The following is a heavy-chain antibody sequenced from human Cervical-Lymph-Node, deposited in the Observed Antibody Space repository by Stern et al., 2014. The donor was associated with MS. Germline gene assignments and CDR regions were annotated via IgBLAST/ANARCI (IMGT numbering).Heavy chain of an antibody. D-gene: IGHD2/OR15-2a*01. J-gene: IGHJ5*02. CDR2: INPKSGGT. Sequence: QDQLVQSGAEVKKPGASMKVSCKASGYSFSDFYIHWVRQAPGQGLEWMGRINPKSGGTKYAQKFRGRVAMTRDTSINTAYMELSRLKSDDTAVYYCTRGDFVIVSVVLGRFDPWGQGTLATVAS. CDR3: TRGDFVIVSVVLGRFDP. CDR1: GYSFSDFY. V-gene: IGHV1-2*06.